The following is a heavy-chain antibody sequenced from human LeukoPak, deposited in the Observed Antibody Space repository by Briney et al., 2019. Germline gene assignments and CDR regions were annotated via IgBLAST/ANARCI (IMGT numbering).Heavy chain of an antibody. D-gene: IGHD5-24*01. CDR2: IYYSGST. J-gene: IGHJ4*02. Sequence: SETLSLTCTVSGGSVSSYYWSWIRQPPGKGLEWIGYIYYSGSTNYNPSLKSRVTISVDTSKNQFSLKLSSVTAADTAVYYCARGRDGYNYDYWGQGTLVTVSS. CDR3: ARGRDGYNYDY. V-gene: IGHV4-59*02. CDR1: GGSVSSYY.